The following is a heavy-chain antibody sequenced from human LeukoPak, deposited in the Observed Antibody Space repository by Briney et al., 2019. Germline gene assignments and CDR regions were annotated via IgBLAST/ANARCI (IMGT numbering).Heavy chain of an antibody. J-gene: IGHJ4*02. V-gene: IGHV1-24*01. Sequence: ASVKVSCKVSGYTLTELSMHWVRQAPGKGLEWMGGFDPEDGETIYAQKFQGRVTMTEDTSTDTAYMELSSLRSEDTAVYYCASYDYGDDYFDYWGQGTLVTVSS. CDR2: FDPEDGET. CDR3: ASYDYGDDYFDY. D-gene: IGHD4-17*01. CDR1: GYTLTELS.